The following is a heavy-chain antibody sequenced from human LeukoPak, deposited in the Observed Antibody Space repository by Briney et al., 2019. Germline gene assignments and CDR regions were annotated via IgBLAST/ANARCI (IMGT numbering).Heavy chain of an antibody. V-gene: IGHV3-9*01. CDR3: TTDGEDDSSGFYSDY. Sequence: GGSLRLSCAASGFTFDDYAMHWVRQAPGKGLEWVSGISWNSGSIGYADSVKGRFTISRDNAKNSLYLQMNSLRAEDTALYYCTTDGEDDSSGFYSDYWGKGTTVTVSS. CDR1: GFTFDDYA. J-gene: IGHJ6*04. D-gene: IGHD3-22*01. CDR2: ISWNSGSI.